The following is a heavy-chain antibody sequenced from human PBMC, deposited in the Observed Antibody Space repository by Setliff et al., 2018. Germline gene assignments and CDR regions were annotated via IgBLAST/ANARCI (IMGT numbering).Heavy chain of an antibody. J-gene: IGHJ6*03. CDR2: INHSGST. CDR3: ARKRSYYYYYYMDV. Sequence: PSETLSLTCAVYGGSFSGYYWSWIRQPPGKGLEWIGEINHSGSTNYNPSLKSRVTISVDTSKNQFSLKLSSVTDADTAVYYCARKRSYYYYYYMDVWGKGTTVTVSS. V-gene: IGHV4-34*01. CDR1: GGSFSGYY.